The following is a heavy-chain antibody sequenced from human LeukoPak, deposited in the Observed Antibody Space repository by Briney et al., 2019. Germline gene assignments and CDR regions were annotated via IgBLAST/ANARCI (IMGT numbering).Heavy chain of an antibody. V-gene: IGHV3-48*03. CDR1: GFTFSSYE. CDR3: ARTKWRGGFDY. J-gene: IGHJ4*02. CDR2: ISSSGSTI. Sequence: PGGSLRLSCAASGFTFSSYEMNWVRQAPGKGLEWVSYISSSGSTIYYADSVKGRFTISRDNAKNSLYLQMNSLRAEDTAVYYCARTKWRGGFDYWGQGTLVTVSS. D-gene: IGHD5-12*01.